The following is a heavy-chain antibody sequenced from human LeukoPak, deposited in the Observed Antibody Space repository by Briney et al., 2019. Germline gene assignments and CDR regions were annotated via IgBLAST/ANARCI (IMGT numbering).Heavy chain of an antibody. CDR3: ARAPSEIGGYYPEYFRH. Sequence: GRSLRLSCAPSALTLSTYWMHWVRQAPGNGLVWVSRIKSDGSTNYADSVKGRFTISRDNAKNTVSLQMNSLRPEDTGVYYCARAPSEIGGYYPEYFRHWGQGTLVTVSS. J-gene: IGHJ1*01. CDR2: IKSDGST. V-gene: IGHV3-74*01. CDR1: ALTLSTYW. D-gene: IGHD3-22*01.